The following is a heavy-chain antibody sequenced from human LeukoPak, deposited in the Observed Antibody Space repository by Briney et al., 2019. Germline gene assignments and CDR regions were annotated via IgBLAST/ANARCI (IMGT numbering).Heavy chain of an antibody. CDR3: ARGRNYDFWSGYEFSDY. J-gene: IGHJ4*02. V-gene: IGHV4-34*01. CDR2: INHSGST. D-gene: IGHD3-3*01. CDR1: GGSFSGYY. Sequence: SETLSLTCAVYGGSFSGYYWSWIRQPPGKGLEWIGEINHSGSTNYNPSLKSRVTISVDTSKNQFSLKLSSVTAADTAVYYCARGRNYDFWSGYEFSDYWGQGTLVTVSS.